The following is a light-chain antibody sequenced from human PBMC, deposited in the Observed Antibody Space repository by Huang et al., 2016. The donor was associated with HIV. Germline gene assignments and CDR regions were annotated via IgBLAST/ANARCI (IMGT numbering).Light chain of an antibody. CDR1: HSVINS. CDR3: QQSYTSPHT. Sequence: DVELTQSPSSLSASVGDRITITCRASHSVINSLNWYQQLPEEAPRLLIYATSKLQSGGPSRFTGSGSGTDFALTINGLRPEDFATYYCQQSYTSPHTFGQGTKLE. V-gene: IGKV1-39*01. J-gene: IGKJ2*01. CDR2: ATS.